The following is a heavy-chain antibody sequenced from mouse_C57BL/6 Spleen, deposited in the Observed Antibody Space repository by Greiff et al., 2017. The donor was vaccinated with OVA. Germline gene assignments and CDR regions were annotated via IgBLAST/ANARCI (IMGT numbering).Heavy chain of an antibody. V-gene: IGHV1-76*01. J-gene: IGHJ1*03. D-gene: IGHD2-4*01. CDR2: IYPGSGNT. CDR1: GYTFTDYY. CDR3: ARTGYDYDYWYFDV. Sequence: QVQLQQSGAELVRPGASVKLSCKASGYTFTDYYINWVKQRPGQGLEWIARIYPGSGNTYYNEKFKGKATLTAEKSSSTAYMQLSSLTSEDSAVYFCARTGYDYDYWYFDVWGTGTTVTVSS.